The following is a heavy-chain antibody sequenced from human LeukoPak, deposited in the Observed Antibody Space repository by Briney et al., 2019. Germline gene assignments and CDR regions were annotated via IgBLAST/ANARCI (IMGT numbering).Heavy chain of an antibody. V-gene: IGHV3-20*04. CDR3: ARTVGSGPPRVLMDV. J-gene: IGHJ6*04. CDR2: INWNGGST. CDR1: GFTFDDYG. Sequence: GGSLRLSCAASGFTFDDYGMSWVRQAPGKGLEWVSGINWNGGSTGYADSVKGRFTISRDNAKNSLYLQMNSLRAEDTALYYCARTVGSGPPRVLMDVWGKGTTVTVSS. D-gene: IGHD1-26*01.